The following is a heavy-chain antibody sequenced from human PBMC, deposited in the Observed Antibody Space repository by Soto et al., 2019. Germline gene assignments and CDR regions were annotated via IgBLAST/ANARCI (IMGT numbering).Heavy chain of an antibody. D-gene: IGHD6-19*01. V-gene: IGHV4-30-4*08. CDR2: IYYSGST. CDR1: GFSLSTNKLG. J-gene: IGHJ6*02. CDR3: ARAPAWSGWYPLYYYGMDV. Sequence: LVNPTQTLTLTCSFSGFSLSTNKLGVGWIRQPPGKALEWIGYIYYSGSTYYNPSLKSRVTISVDTSKNQFSLKLSSVTAADTAVYYCARAPAWSGWYPLYYYGMDVWGQGTTVTVSS.